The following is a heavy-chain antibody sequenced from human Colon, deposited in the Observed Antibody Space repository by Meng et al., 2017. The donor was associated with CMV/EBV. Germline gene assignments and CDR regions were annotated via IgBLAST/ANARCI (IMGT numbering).Heavy chain of an antibody. CDR3: ARGLYGSGRHQIDY. CDR1: GGSFSGSS. D-gene: IGHD3-10*01. Sequence: QVRRLQQAAAPLAPSAPLYLTCACYGGSFSGSSCSWIRQPPGKGLEWIGEINHSGSTNYNPSLKSRVTISVDTSKNQFSLKLSSVTAADTAVYYCARGLYGSGRHQIDYWGQGTLVTVSS. J-gene: IGHJ4*02. V-gene: IGHV4-34*01. CDR2: INHSGST.